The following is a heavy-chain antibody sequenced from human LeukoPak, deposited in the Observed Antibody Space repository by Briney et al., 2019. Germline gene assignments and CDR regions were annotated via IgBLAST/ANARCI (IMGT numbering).Heavy chain of an antibody. J-gene: IGHJ4*01. Sequence: GGSLRLSCAASGFTFSSYSMNWVRQTPGKGLEWVSSISSSSSYIYYADSVKGRFTISRDNAKNSLYLQLNSLRPEDTALYYCSTEPRSLLYWGHGTLVTVSS. CDR2: ISSSSSYI. D-gene: IGHD4-17*01. CDR3: STEPRSLLY. V-gene: IGHV3-21*04. CDR1: GFTFSSYS.